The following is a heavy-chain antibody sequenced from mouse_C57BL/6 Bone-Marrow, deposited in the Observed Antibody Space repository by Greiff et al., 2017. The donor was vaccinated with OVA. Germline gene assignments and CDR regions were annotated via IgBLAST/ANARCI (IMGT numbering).Heavy chain of an antibody. CDR2: IDPETGGT. CDR1: GYTFTDYE. J-gene: IGHJ1*03. V-gene: IGHV1-15*01. D-gene: IGHD2-4*01. Sequence: VQVVESVAELVRPGASVTLSCKASGYTFTDYEMHWVKQTPVHGLEWIGAIDPETGGTAYNQKFKGKAILTADKSSSTAYMELRSLSSEDTAVYYCTRCPFYDYVLYWYFDVWGTGTTVTVSS. CDR3: TRCPFYDYVLYWYFDV.